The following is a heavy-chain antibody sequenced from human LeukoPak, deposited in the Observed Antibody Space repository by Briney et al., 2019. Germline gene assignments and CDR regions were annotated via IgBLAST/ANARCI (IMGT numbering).Heavy chain of an antibody. CDR3: AHKGRGSGSYTM. CDR1: GFSLSTTGVA. CDR2: AYWNNDK. Sequence: SGPTLVKPPQTLTLTCNFSGFSLSTTGVAVGWIRQSPGKALEWLAVAYWNNDKSYSPSLKSRLTITKDTSKNQVVLKMTNVDPVDTATYYCAHKGRGSGSYTMWGQGTLVTVSS. D-gene: IGHD3-10*01. V-gene: IGHV2-5*01. J-gene: IGHJ4*02.